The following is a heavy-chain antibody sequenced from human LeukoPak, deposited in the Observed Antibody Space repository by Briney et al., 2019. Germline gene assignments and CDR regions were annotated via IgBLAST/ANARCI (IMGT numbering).Heavy chain of an antibody. CDR1: GGSFSGYY. D-gene: IGHD2-2*01. J-gene: IGHJ5*02. CDR3: ARDGYCSSTSCYRGGWFDP. V-gene: IGHV4-34*01. CDR2: INHSGST. Sequence: PSETLSLTCAVYGGSFSGYYWSWIRQPPGKGLEWIGEINHSGSTNYNPSLKSRVTISVDTSKNQFSLKLSSVTAADTPVYYCARDGYCSSTSCYRGGWFDPWGQGTLVTVSS.